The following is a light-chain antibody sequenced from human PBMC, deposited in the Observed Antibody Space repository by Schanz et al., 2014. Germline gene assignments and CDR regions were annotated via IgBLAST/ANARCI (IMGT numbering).Light chain of an antibody. Sequence: VLTQSPATLSLSPGERATLSCRTSESIINYLAWYQQKPGQTPRLLIYDASNRATGIPARFSGSGSGTEFTLTISSLEPDDFAVYFCQHRATWPPAFGQGTRLEIK. V-gene: IGKV3-11*01. J-gene: IGKJ5*01. CDR3: QHRATWPPA. CDR2: DAS. CDR1: ESIINY.